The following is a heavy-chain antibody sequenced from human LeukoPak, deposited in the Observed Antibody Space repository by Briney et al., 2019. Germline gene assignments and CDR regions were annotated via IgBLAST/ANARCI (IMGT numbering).Heavy chain of an antibody. V-gene: IGHV3-64D*09. CDR3: VRRTGNYFDY. CDR1: GFTLSSHA. Sequence: PGGSLRLSCSASGFTLSSHAMHWVRQAPGKALEYVSAISYNGGSTYYANSVKDRFTISRDNSKNTLYPQMSSLRPEDTAVFYCVRRTGNYFDYWGQGTLVTVSS. J-gene: IGHJ4*02. CDR2: ISYNGGST. D-gene: IGHD3/OR15-3a*01.